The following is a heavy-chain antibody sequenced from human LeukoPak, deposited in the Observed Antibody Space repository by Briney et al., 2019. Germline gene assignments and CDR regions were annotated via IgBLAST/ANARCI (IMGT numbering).Heavy chain of an antibody. D-gene: IGHD2-15*01. V-gene: IGHV3-21*01. CDR1: GFTFSSYS. J-gene: IGHJ4*02. CDR2: ISSSSSYI. Sequence: PGGSLRLPCAASGFTFSSYSMNWVRQAPGKGLEWVSSISSSSSYIYYADSVKGRFTISRDNAKNSLYLQMNSLRAEDTAVYYCARDSADCSGGSCYSFFYYWGQGTLVTVSS. CDR3: ARDSADCSGGSCYSFFYY.